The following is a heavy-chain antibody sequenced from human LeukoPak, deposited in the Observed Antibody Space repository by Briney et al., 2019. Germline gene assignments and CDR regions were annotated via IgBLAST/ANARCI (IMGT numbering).Heavy chain of an antibody. CDR1: GGSISSYY. CDR3: ARDPHAVIDGYFDY. D-gene: IGHD2/OR15-2a*01. J-gene: IGHJ4*02. V-gene: IGHV4-4*07. Sequence: SETLSLTCTVSGGSISSYYWSWIRQPAGKGLEWIGRIYTSGSTNHNPSLKSRVTMSVDTSKNQFSLKLSSVTAADTAVYYCARDPHAVIDGYFDYWGQGTLVTVSS. CDR2: IYTSGST.